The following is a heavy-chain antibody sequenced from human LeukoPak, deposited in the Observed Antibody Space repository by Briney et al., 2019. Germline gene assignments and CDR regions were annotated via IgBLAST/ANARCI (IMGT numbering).Heavy chain of an antibody. J-gene: IGHJ4*02. V-gene: IGHV1-69*05. CDR2: IIPIFGTA. Sequence: ASAKVSCKASGGTFSSFAISWVRQAPGQGLEWMGGIIPIFGTANYAQKFQGRVTITTDESTSTAYMELSSLRSEDTAVYYCAHSDDYSNTIDYWGQGTLVTVSS. CDR3: AHSDDYSNTIDY. CDR1: GGTFSSFA. D-gene: IGHD4-11*01.